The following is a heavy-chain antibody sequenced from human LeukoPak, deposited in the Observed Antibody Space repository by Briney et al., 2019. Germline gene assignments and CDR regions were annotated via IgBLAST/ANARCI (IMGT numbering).Heavy chain of an antibody. V-gene: IGHV1-8*02. CDR2: MDPNSGNT. D-gene: IGHD6-19*01. CDR1: AYTFTSYD. CDR3: ARGNLWLAALDY. Sequence: ASVKVSCKASAYTFTSYDINWVRQATGQGLEWVGWMDPNSGNTDYAQRFQGRVTITRNTSISTAYMELSSLRSEDTAVYYCARGNLWLAALDYWGQGTLVTVSS. J-gene: IGHJ4*02.